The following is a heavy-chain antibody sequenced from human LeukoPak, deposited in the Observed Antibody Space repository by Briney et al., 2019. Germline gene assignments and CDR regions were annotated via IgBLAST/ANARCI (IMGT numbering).Heavy chain of an antibody. V-gene: IGHV4-59*08. J-gene: IGHJ4*02. CDR2: IYSSGSTSGST. D-gene: IGHD3-3*01. Sequence: SETLSLTCTVSGGSISTYYWTWIRQPPGKGLEWMGYIYSSGSTSGSTNYNPSLKSRVTISVDTSKNQFSLRLSSVTAADTAVYYCVRHAGGHFNFWSGYLDYWGQGTLVTVSS. CDR3: VRHAGGHFNFWSGYLDY. CDR1: GGSISTYY.